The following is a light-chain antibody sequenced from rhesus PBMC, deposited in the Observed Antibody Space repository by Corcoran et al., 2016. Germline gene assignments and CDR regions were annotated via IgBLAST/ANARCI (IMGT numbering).Light chain of an antibody. CDR2: KVY. CDR3: SSLEASDTYV. Sequence: QSAPIQSPSVSGSLGPSVTISSTGTSSDIGRYNYVSWYRQQPGTTTKLLIYKVYMRGSGVSDRFSGPKSGNTASLTISGLQPEDEADYYCSSLEASDTYVFGTGTRLTVL. CDR1: SSDIGRYNY. J-gene: IGLJ1*01. V-gene: IGLV2-11*01.